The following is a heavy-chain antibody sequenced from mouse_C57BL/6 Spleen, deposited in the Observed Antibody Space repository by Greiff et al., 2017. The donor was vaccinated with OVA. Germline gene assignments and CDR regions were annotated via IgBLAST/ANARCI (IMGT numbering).Heavy chain of an antibody. CDR1: GYSFTGYF. CDR2: INPYNGDT. Sequence: VHVKQSGPELVKPGASVKISCKASGYSFTGYFMNWVKQSHGKSLEWIGRINPYNGDTFYNQKFKGKATLTVDKSSSTAHMELLSLTSEDFAVYYCARGDYYGSVYYAMDYWGQGTSVTVSS. J-gene: IGHJ4*01. V-gene: IGHV1-37*01. D-gene: IGHD1-1*01. CDR3: ARGDYYGSVYYAMDY.